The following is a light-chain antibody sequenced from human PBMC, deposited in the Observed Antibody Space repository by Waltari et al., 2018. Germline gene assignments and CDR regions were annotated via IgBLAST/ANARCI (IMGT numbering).Light chain of an antibody. CDR3: NSYSGSSSWI. J-gene: IGLJ2*01. V-gene: IGLV2-14*01. CDR2: DVS. CDR1: SSDVGFYNY. Sequence: QSALTQPTSVSGSPGQSITITSTGTSSDVGFYNYVSWYQQYPGKVPQLLIYDVSDRPSGVSSRFSGSESGNTASLTISGLQADDEADYYCNSYSGSSSWIFGGGTKLTVL.